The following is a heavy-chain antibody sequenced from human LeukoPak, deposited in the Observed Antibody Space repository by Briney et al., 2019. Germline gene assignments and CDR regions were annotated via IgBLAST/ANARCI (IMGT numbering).Heavy chain of an antibody. CDR3: AREARWGAFDI. CDR1: GFTFSSYA. V-gene: IGHV3-30-3*01. D-gene: IGHD3-16*01. Sequence: GRSLRLSCAASGFTFSSYAMHWVRQAPGKGLEWVAVISYDGSNKYYADSVKGRFTISRDNSKNTLYLQMNSLRAEDTAVYYCAREARWGAFDIWGQGTMVTASS. J-gene: IGHJ3*02. CDR2: ISYDGSNK.